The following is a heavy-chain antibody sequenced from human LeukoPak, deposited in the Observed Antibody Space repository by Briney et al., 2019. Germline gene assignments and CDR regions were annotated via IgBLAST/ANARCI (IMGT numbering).Heavy chain of an antibody. CDR3: ARTLDCSSTSCSWFDP. CDR1: GGSISSYY. J-gene: IGHJ5*02. D-gene: IGHD2-2*01. Sequence: SETLSLTCTVSGGSISSYYWSWIRQPPGKGLEWIGYIYYSGSTNYNPSLKSRVTISVDTSKNQFSLKLSSVTAADTAVYYCARTLDCSSTSCSWFDPWGQGTLVTVSS. V-gene: IGHV4-59*01. CDR2: IYYSGST.